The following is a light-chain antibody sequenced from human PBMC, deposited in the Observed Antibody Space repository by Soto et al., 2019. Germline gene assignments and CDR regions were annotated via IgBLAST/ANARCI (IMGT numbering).Light chain of an antibody. CDR2: DVN. Sequence: QSALTQPASVSGSPGQSIAISCTGTSSDVGSYNSVSWYQQYPRKAPKLMIHDVNNRPSGISDRFSGSKSGNTASLTISGLQAEDEAYYYCSSFTSSTSYVFVTGTKLTVL. CDR3: SSFTSSTSYV. CDR1: SSDVGSYNS. J-gene: IGLJ1*01. V-gene: IGLV2-14*03.